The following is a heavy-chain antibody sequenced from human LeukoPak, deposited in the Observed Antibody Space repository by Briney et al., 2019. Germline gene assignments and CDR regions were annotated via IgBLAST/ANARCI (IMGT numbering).Heavy chain of an antibody. J-gene: IGHJ4*02. CDR1: GRSFSGYY. CDR2: INHSGGT. V-gene: IGHV4-34*01. D-gene: IGHD2-2*02. CDR3: ASGRSGNQLLYVY. Sequence: SETLSLTCAVYGRSFSGYYWTWIRQPPGKGLEWHGEINHSGGTDNNPSLKSRVTMSVNTSKNQISLQLTSVTAADTAVYYCASGRSGNQLLYVYWGQGTLVTVSS.